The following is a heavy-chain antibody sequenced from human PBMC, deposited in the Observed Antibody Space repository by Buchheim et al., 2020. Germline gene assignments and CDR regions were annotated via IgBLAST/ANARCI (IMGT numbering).Heavy chain of an antibody. CDR1: GGTFSSYT. CDR3: ARDHPIAAAGTSPLYY. J-gene: IGHJ4*02. V-gene: IGHV1-69*08. D-gene: IGHD6-13*01. Sequence: QVQLVQSGAEVKKPGSSVKVSCKASGGTFSSYTISWVRQAPGQGLEWMGRIIPILGIANYAQKFQGRVTITADKSTSTAYMELSSLRSEDTAVYYCARDHPIAAAGTSPLYYWGQGTL. CDR2: IIPILGIA.